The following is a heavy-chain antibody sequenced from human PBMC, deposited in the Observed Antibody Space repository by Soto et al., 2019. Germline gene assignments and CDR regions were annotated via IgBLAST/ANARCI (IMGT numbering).Heavy chain of an antibody. D-gene: IGHD5-12*01. CDR2: IKDGGST. CDR1: GGSLTGYY. Sequence: QVQLQQWGAGLLKPSETLSLTCAVNGGSLTGYYWSWIRQPPGKGLEWIGEIKDGGSTNYSPSLSGRPAIPSDTTNNQFSLTRNSVTAADTAVYYCARGQEGIVATHWDQGALVTGSS. CDR3: ARGQEGIVATH. J-gene: IGHJ4*02. V-gene: IGHV4-34*01.